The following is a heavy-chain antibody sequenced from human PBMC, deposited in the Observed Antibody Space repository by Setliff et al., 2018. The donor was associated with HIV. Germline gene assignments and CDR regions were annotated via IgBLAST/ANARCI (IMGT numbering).Heavy chain of an antibody. J-gene: IGHJ3*02. Sequence: SETLSLTCAVYGGSFSGYYWSWIRQPPGKGLEWIGEINHSGSTNYNPSLKSRVTISVDTSKNQFSLKLSSVTAADTAVYYCARGPGGTVPKPLDAFDIWGQGTMVTVSS. CDR2: INHSGST. CDR1: GGSFSGYY. D-gene: IGHD1-1*01. V-gene: IGHV4-34*01. CDR3: ARGPGGTVPKPLDAFDI.